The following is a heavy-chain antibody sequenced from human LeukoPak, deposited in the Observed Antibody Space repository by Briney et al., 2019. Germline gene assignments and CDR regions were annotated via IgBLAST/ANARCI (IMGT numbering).Heavy chain of an antibody. J-gene: IGHJ4*02. CDR3: ARNPSGDYDY. D-gene: IGHD2-15*01. CDR2: INSDGRIT. CDR1: GFTLSVYW. Sequence: GGSLRLSCAASGFTLSVYWMHCVPEAPGEGRLCVSHINSDGRITDYADSVKGRFTISRDNARNTLSLQMDSLRVEDTAVYYCARNPSGDYDYWGQGALVTVSS. V-gene: IGHV3-74*01.